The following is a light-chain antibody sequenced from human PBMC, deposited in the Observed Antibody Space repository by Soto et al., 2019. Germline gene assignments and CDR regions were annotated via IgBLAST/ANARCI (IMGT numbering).Light chain of an antibody. V-gene: IGKV3-20*01. CDR1: QSINSRY. Sequence: EIVLTQSPGTLSLSPGERATLSCRASQSINSRYLAWYQQKPGQAPRLLIYGASSRATGIPDRFSGSGSGTDFTLTISRLEPEDFAVYYCQQVGSSPGLTFGPGTIVDI. CDR3: QQVGSSPGLT. CDR2: GAS. J-gene: IGKJ3*01.